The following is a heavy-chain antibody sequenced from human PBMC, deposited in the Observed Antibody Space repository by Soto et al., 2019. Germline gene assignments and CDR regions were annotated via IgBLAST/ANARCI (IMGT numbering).Heavy chain of an antibody. Sequence: TLSLTCAISGDSVSSNSAAWNWIRQSPSRGLEWLGRTYYRSKWYNDYAVSVKSRITINPDTSKNQFSLQLNSVTPEDTAVYYCARDRTTYYYDSSGRHDAFDIWGQGTMVTVSS. V-gene: IGHV6-1*01. CDR1: GDSVSSNSAA. CDR2: TYYRSKWYN. D-gene: IGHD3-22*01. CDR3: ARDRTTYYYDSSGRHDAFDI. J-gene: IGHJ3*02.